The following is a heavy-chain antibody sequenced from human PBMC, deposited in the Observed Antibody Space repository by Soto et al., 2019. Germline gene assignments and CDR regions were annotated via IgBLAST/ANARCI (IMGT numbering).Heavy chain of an antibody. V-gene: IGHV4-4*02. CDR3: ARPAGDGSYITL. CDR2: IYHNGGT. CDR1: GGSIRSNNW. D-gene: IGHD1-26*01. Sequence: QVQLQESGPGVVKPSGTLSLTCAVSGGSIRSNNWWSWLRQAPGKGLEWIGEIYHNGGTNYNPSLGSRGTISEDRSKNHLFLRLTSVTAADTAVYYCARPAGDGSYITLWGQGILVTVSS. J-gene: IGHJ4*02.